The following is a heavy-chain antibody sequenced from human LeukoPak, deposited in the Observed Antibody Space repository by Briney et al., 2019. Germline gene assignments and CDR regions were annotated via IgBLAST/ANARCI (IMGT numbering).Heavy chain of an antibody. CDR1: GCTFTSFG. Sequence: ASVKVSCKASGCTFTSFGISWVRQAPGQGLEWMGWISAYNGNTDYAQKFQGRVTMTKDTSTSTVYMESRSLRSDDTAVYYCARERSGWPPDYWGQGTLVTVSS. CDR2: ISAYNGNT. CDR3: ARERSGWPPDY. J-gene: IGHJ4*02. D-gene: IGHD6-19*01. V-gene: IGHV1-18*01.